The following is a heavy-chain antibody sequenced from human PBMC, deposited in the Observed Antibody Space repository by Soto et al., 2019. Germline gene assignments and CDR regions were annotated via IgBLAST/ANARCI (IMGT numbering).Heavy chain of an antibody. CDR2: INHSGST. Sequence: SETLSLTCAVYGGSFSGYYWSWIRQPPGKGLEWIGEINHSGSTNYNPSLKSRVTISVDTSKNQFSLKLSSVTAADTAVYYCARSSGGYYYYYYYYMDVCGKVTTVTVSS. D-gene: IGHD3-22*01. J-gene: IGHJ6*03. V-gene: IGHV4-34*01. CDR1: GGSFSGYY. CDR3: ARSSGGYYYYYYYYMDV.